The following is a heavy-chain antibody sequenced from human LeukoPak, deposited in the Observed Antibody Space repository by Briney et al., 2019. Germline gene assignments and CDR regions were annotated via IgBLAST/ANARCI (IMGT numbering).Heavy chain of an antibody. D-gene: IGHD4-17*01. CDR2: ISGSGGST. J-gene: IGHJ5*02. CDR1: GFTFSSYA. CDR3: AKGDYGDYVGWFDP. V-gene: IGHV3-23*01. Sequence: GGSLRLSCVASGFTFSSYAMSWVRQAPGKGLEWVSAISGSGGSTYYADSVKGRFTISRDNSKNTLYLQMNSLRAEDTAVYYCAKGDYGDYVGWFDPWGQGTLVTVSS.